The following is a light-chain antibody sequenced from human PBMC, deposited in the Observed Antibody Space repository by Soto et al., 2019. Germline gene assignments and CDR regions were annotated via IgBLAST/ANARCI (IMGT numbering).Light chain of an antibody. J-gene: IGKJ3*01. CDR3: QQYSSSPPEFT. CDR1: QSVSSNY. Sequence: EIVLTQSPGTLSVSPGERVTLSCRASQSVSSNYLAWYQQRPGQAPRLLIFGASYRATGIPDRFSGSGSGTDFTLTISRLEPEDFAVYYCQQYSSSPPEFTFGPVTNVDSK. V-gene: IGKV3-20*01. CDR2: GAS.